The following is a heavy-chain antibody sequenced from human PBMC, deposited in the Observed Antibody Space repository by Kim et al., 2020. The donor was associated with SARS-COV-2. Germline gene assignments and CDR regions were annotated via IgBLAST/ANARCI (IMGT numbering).Heavy chain of an antibody. V-gene: IGHV4-31*03. Sequence: SETLSLTCTVSGGSISSGGYYWSWIRQHPGKGLEWIGYIYYSGSTYYNPSLKSRVTISVDTSKNQFSLKLSSVTAADTAVYYCARVRRGTSDLIDYWGQGTLVTVSS. CDR1: GGSISSGGYY. D-gene: IGHD2-21*02. CDR3: ARVRRGTSDLIDY. J-gene: IGHJ4*02. CDR2: IYYSGST.